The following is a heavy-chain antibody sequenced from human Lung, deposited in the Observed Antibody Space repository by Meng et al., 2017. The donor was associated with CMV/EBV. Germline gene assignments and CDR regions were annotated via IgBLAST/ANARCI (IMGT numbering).Heavy chain of an antibody. V-gene: IGHV4-4*02. D-gene: IGHD5-24*01. CDR1: GGSISSGYW. CDR2: MYHSGTT. Sequence: QLKGSGQGLLKPSGTLSRTCVVSGGSISSGYWWTWVRQSPGKGLEWIGEMYHSGTTNYNPSLKSRVTISMGKSNNQLSLKLNSVTAADTAVYYCATQESRDGHNPYWGQGTLVTVFS. CDR3: ATQESRDGHNPY. J-gene: IGHJ4*02.